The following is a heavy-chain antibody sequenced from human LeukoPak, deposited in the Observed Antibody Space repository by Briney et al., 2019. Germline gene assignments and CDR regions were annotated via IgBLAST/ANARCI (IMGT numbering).Heavy chain of an antibody. CDR1: GFTFSSYS. Sequence: GGSLRLSCAASGFTFSSYSMNWVRQAPGKGLEWISSISSSSSYIHYADSVKGRFTISRDNAKNSLYLQMNSLRAEDTAVYYCARDNLQLEMENWFDPWGQGTLVTVSS. V-gene: IGHV3-21*01. CDR3: ARDNLQLEMENWFDP. J-gene: IGHJ5*02. CDR2: ISSSSSYI. D-gene: IGHD1-1*01.